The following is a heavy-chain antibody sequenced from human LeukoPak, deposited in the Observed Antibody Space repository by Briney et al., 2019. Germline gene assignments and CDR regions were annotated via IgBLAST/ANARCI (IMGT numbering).Heavy chain of an antibody. V-gene: IGHV3-30*02. Sequence: PGGSLRLSCAASGFTFSTYGMHWVRQAPGKGLEWVTFIRYDGSNKYYADSVKGRFTISRDNSKNTLYLQMNSLRAEDTAVYYCAKGGEVSSWYKRLKLYFDSWSRGILVTVSS. CDR3: AKGGEVSSWYKRLKLYFDS. J-gene: IGHJ4*02. CDR1: GFTFSTYG. D-gene: IGHD6-13*01. CDR2: IRYDGSNK.